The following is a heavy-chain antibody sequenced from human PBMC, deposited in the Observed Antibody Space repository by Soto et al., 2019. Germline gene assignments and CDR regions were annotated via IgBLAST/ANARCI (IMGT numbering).Heavy chain of an antibody. J-gene: IGHJ4*01. CDR2: SYHSGST. CDR1: GSSITSSNW. Sequence: QVQLRESGPRLVKPSWTLSLTCAVSGSSITSSNWWPWVRQPPGKGLEWIGESYHSGSTNYNPSLKSRVTISGDKSKTRFFLKLTSVTAADTAVYYCARRYYYDSSGYYLGDWGHGTLVTVSS. D-gene: IGHD3-22*01. CDR3: ARRYYYDSSGYYLGD. V-gene: IGHV4-4*02.